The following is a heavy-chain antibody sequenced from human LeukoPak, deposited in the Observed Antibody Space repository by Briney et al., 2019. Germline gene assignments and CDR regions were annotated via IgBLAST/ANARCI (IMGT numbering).Heavy chain of an antibody. Sequence: SETLSLTCTVSGSSISSFYWSWIRQPPGKGMEWIVYIYYSGSTKYNPSLKSRATISTDTSKNQVSLKLRPVTAADTAVYYCARGSWAPAMTTPPPDFDPWGQGALVTVSS. CDR3: ARGSWAPAMTTPPPDFDP. D-gene: IGHD4-17*01. CDR2: IYYSGST. CDR1: GSSISSFY. V-gene: IGHV4-59*13. J-gene: IGHJ5*02.